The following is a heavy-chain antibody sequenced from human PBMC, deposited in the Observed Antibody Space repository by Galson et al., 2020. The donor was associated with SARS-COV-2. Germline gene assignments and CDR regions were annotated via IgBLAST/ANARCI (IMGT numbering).Heavy chain of an antibody. Sequence: SVQVSCKASGYTFTSYGISLVRQAPGQGLEWMGWISAYTGNTNHAQKLQGRVTMTTDTSTSTAYMELRSLRSDDTAVYYCARSEDIVVVPAAISFDYWGQGTLVTVCS. CDR1: GYTFTSYG. D-gene: IGHD2-2*01. CDR3: ARSEDIVVVPAAISFDY. V-gene: IGHV1-18*01. J-gene: IGHJ4*02. CDR2: ISAYTGNT.